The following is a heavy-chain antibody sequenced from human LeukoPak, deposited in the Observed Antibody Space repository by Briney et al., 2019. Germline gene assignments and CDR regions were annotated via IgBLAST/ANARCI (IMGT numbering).Heavy chain of an antibody. CDR2: IYPGDSDT. CDR3: AKSIVAGTEYYGMDV. J-gene: IGHJ6*02. CDR1: GYSFTSYW. D-gene: IGHD6-19*01. Sequence: GESLKISCKGSGYSFTSYWIGCVRQMPGKGLEWMGIIYPGDSDTRYSPSFQGQVTISADKSISTAYLQWSSLKASDTAMYYCAKSIVAGTEYYGMDVWGQGTTVTVSS. V-gene: IGHV5-51*01.